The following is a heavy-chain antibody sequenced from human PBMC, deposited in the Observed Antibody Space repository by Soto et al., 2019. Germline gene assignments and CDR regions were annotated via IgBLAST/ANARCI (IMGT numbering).Heavy chain of an antibody. CDR2: INHSGST. J-gene: IGHJ6*03. V-gene: IGHV4-34*01. Sequence: SETLSLTCVVYRGSLSGYYWSCILQPPGKGLEWIGEINHSGSTHYSPSLKSRVTMSVDTSKNHFSVKLTSVTAADTATYYCARAHLRGTSSYYMDVWATGTTVTVSS. D-gene: IGHD1-1*01. CDR1: RGSLSGYY. CDR3: ARAHLRGTSSYYMDV.